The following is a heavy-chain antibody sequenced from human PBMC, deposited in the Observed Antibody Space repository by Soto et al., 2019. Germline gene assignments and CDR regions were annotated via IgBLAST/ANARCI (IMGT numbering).Heavy chain of an antibody. J-gene: IGHJ6*02. CDR2: IIPIFGTA. V-gene: IGHV1-69*06. CDR3: ARVLVVPAAILYYYGMDV. D-gene: IGHD2-2*02. CDR1: GGTFSSYA. Sequence: SVKVSCKASGGTFSSYAISWVRQAPGQGLEWMGGIIPIFGTANYAQKFQGRVTITADKSTSTAYMELSSLRSEDTAVYYCARVLVVPAAILYYYGMDVWGQGTTVTVSS.